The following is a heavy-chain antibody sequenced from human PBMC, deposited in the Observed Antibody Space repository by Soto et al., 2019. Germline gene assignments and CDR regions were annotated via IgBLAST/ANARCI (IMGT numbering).Heavy chain of an antibody. CDR2: IDLDIGDT. D-gene: IGHD2-21*02. CDR3: ALEPTGTAGFDY. J-gene: IGHJ4*02. V-gene: IGHV1-2*02. Sequence: ASVKVSCKASGHTFTGHHMHWVRQAPGQGLEWMGLIDLDIGDTKYAQKFQGRVTSTSDTSITTAYMELRGLRSDNTAVYYCALEPTGTAGFDYWGQGTLVTVSS. CDR1: GHTFTGHH.